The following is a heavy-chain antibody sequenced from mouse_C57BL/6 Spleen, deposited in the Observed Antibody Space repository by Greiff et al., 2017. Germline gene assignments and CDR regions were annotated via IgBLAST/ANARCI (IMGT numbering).Heavy chain of an antibody. Sequence: QVQLQQPGTELVKPGASVKLSCKASGYTFTSYWMLWVKQRPGQGLEWIGNINPSNGGTNYNEKFKSKATLTVDKSSSTAYMLLSSLTSEDSAVYYCARPYYGSSYGYFDVWGTGTTVTVSS. J-gene: IGHJ1*03. CDR1: GYTFTSYW. V-gene: IGHV1-53*01. CDR3: ARPYYGSSYGYFDV. D-gene: IGHD1-1*01. CDR2: INPSNGGT.